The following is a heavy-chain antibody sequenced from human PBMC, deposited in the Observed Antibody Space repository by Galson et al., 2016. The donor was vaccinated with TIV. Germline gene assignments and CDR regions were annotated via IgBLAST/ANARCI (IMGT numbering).Heavy chain of an antibody. Sequence: SLRLSCAASGFIVSDNYINWVRQAPGKGLEWVSVLYRGDGTQYADSVRGRFTVSRDTSKNTVYLQMNSLTIDDTGVYYCARDRGYCGNECYLQYYYGLDVWGQGTTVTVSS. CDR2: LYRGDGT. CDR3: ARDRGYCGNECYLQYYYGLDV. CDR1: GFIVSDNY. D-gene: IGHD2-2*03. J-gene: IGHJ6*02. V-gene: IGHV3-66*02.